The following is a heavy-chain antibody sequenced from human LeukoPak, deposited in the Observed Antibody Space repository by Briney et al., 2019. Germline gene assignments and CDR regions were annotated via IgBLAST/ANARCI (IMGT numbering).Heavy chain of an antibody. Sequence: NPSETLSLTCAVYGGSFSGYYWSWIRQPPGKGLEWIGEINHSGSTNCNPSLKSRVTISVDTSKNQFSLKLSSVTAADTAVYYCARGRRELRSFDYWGQGTLVTVSS. V-gene: IGHV4-34*01. D-gene: IGHD1-26*01. CDR2: INHSGST. J-gene: IGHJ4*02. CDR1: GGSFSGYY. CDR3: ARGRRELRSFDY.